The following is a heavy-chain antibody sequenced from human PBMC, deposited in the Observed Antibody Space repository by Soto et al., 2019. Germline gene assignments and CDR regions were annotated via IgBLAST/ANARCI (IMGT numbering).Heavy chain of an antibody. D-gene: IGHD3-10*01. CDR3: AKWSGFGDA. Sequence: PGGSLRLSCAASGFTLSSNSMAWVRQAPGKRLQWVSGISNDGSTTFYIDSVRGRFTISRDTPTNTLYLQMDSLRVEDTAVYFCAKWSGFGDAWGQGTLVTVSS. V-gene: IGHV3-23*01. CDR1: GFTLSSNS. CDR2: ISNDGSTT. J-gene: IGHJ5*02.